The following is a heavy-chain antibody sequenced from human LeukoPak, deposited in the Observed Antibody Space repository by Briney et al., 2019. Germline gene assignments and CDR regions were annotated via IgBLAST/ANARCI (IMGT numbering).Heavy chain of an antibody. CDR2: IYHSGST. D-gene: IGHD2-2*01. V-gene: IGHV4-59*08. J-gene: IGHJ4*02. CDR3: AAEGVVVPAAMYY. Sequence: PSETLSLTCTVSGGSISSYYWNWIRQPPGKGLEWIGSIYHSGSTYYNPSLKSRVTISVDTSKNQFSLKLSSVTAADTAVYYCAAEGVVVPAAMYYWGQGTLVTVSS. CDR1: GGSISSYY.